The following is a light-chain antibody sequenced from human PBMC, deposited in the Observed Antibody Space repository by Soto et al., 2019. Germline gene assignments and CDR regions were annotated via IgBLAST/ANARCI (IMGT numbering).Light chain of an antibody. V-gene: IGLV2-14*01. CDR3: SSYTTVPSPQWV. CDR2: EVT. J-gene: IGLJ3*02. Sequence: QSALTQPASVSGSPGQSITISCTGTSSDVGRYNYVSWYQQHPGKAPKLMIYEVTNRPSGVSNRFSGSKSGNTASLTISGLQAEDEADYYCSSYTTVPSPQWVFAGGTQLTVL. CDR1: SSDVGRYNY.